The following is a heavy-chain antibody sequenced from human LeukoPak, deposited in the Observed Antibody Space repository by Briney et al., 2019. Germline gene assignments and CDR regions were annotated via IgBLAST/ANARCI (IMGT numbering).Heavy chain of an antibody. CDR3: ARKGYSGTYRYYFDL. CDR2: IWFDGSNQ. V-gene: IGHV3-33*01. CDR1: GFTFSSFG. J-gene: IGHJ4*02. D-gene: IGHD5-12*01. Sequence: GGSLRLSCAASGFTFSSFGIHWVRQAPGKVLEWVALIWFDGSNQYYADSVKGRFVISRDNSRNTLYLQMNSLRVDDTAVYYCARKGYSGTYRYYFDLWGQGTLVTVSS.